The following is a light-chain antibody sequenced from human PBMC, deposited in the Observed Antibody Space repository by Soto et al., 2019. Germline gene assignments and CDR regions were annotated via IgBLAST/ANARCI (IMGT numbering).Light chain of an antibody. CDR1: QNIAIY. Sequence: EIVLTQSPATLSLSPGERATLSCRASQNIAIYLAWYQQKPGQAPRLLIYDASNRATGVPARFSGSGSGTDFSLTISRLEPADFAVYYCQQRFGWPPITFGQGTRLDIK. CDR3: QQRFGWPPIT. CDR2: DAS. V-gene: IGKV3-11*01. J-gene: IGKJ5*01.